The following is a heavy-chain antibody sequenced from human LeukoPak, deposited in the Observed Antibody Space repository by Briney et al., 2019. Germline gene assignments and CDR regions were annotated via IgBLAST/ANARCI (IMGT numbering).Heavy chain of an antibody. Sequence: SETLSLTCTVFGGSIGSYFWTWIRQPPGKRLEWIGCIYYSESATYNPSLKSRVTISLDTSKNQFFLKLSSVTAADTAVYYCARKRSFDLWGQGTLVTVSS. CDR3: ARKRSFDL. J-gene: IGHJ4*02. CDR2: IYYSESA. D-gene: IGHD3-9*01. CDR1: GGSIGSYF. V-gene: IGHV4-59*01.